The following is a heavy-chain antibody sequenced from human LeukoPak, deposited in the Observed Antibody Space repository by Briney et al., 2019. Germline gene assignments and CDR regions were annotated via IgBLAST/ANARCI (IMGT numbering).Heavy chain of an antibody. J-gene: IGHJ4*02. CDR3: ARGGSQLVPR. V-gene: IGHV4-61*01. D-gene: IGHD6-13*01. Sequence: SESLSLTCTVSGGSISSSSYYWSWIRQPPGKGLEWIGYIYYSGSTNYNPSLKSRVTISVDTSKNQFSLKLSSVTAADTAVYYCARGGSQLVPRWGQGTLVTVSS. CDR1: GGSISSSSYY. CDR2: IYYSGST.